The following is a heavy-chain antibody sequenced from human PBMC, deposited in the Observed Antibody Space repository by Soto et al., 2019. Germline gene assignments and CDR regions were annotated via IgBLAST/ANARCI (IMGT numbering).Heavy chain of an antibody. Sequence: SLTCTVSGGWSVSGGYYWTGKRQDGGEGREWIGYLFHRGRTYYTLSLKSRITISVDTSKNQFSLKLSSVTAAATAVYYCASDRDSDSRGDAFAFWGQGTMLTVSS. CDR1: GGWSVSGGYY. J-gene: IGHJ3*01. CDR2: LFHRGRT. V-gene: IGHV4-31*03. CDR3: ASDRDSDSRGDAFAF. D-gene: IGHD3-22*01.